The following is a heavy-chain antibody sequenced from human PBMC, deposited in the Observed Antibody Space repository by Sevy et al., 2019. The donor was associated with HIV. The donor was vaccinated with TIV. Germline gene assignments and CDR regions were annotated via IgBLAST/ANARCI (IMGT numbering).Heavy chain of an antibody. D-gene: IGHD3-10*01. V-gene: IGHV3-30*04. CDR2: ISYDGSNK. J-gene: IGHJ5*02. CDR1: GFTFSSYA. CDR3: ARDRGEILRSAFKS. Sequence: GGSLRLSCAASGFTFSSYAMHWVRQAPGKGLEWVAVISYDGSNKYYADSVKGRFTISRDNSRNTLYLQMNSLRAEDTAIYYCARDRGEILRSAFKSWGQGTLVTVSS.